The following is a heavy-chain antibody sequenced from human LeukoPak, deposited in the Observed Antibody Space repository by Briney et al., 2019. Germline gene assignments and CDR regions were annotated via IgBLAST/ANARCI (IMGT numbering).Heavy chain of an antibody. D-gene: IGHD6-19*01. V-gene: IGHV4-34*01. CDR1: GGSFSGYY. CDR2: INHSGST. CDR3: ARHAEVAVAGTRGFDP. J-gene: IGHJ5*02. Sequence: SETLSLTCAVYGGSFSGYYWSWIRQPPGKGLEWIGEINHSGSTNYNPSLKSRVTISVDTSKNQFSLKLSSVSAADTAVYYCARHAEVAVAGTRGFDPWGQGTLVTVSS.